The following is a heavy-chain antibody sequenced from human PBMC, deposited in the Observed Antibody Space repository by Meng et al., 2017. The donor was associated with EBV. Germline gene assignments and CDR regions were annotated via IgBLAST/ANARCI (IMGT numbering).Heavy chain of an antibody. V-gene: IGHV3-33*01. CDR3: ARPTQPYSRAPLDY. Sequence: VGLWGPGGGGVTPGASRRVLFAASGFTLGNYGMHWVRQVPGKGLEWVAAIWYDGTNEYYAASVKGRFTISRDNSKNTVYLQMNSLRAEDTAVYFCARPTQPYSRAPLDYWGQGTLVTVSS. CDR1: GFTLGNYG. CDR2: IWYDGTNE. D-gene: IGHD6-13*01. J-gene: IGHJ4*02.